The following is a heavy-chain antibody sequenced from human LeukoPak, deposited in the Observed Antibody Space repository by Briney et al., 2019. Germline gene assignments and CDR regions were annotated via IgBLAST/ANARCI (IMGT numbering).Heavy chain of an antibody. CDR1: GGTFSSYA. V-gene: IGHV1-69*04. D-gene: IGHD2-15*01. CDR3: ARVLGYCSGGSCHTSEDFDY. Sequence: SVKVSCKASGGTFSSYAISWVRQAPGQGLEWMGRIIPILGIANYAQKFQGRVTITADKSTSTAYMELSSLRSEDTAVYYCARVLGYCSGGSCHTSEDFDYWGQGTLVTVSS. CDR2: IIPILGIA. J-gene: IGHJ4*02.